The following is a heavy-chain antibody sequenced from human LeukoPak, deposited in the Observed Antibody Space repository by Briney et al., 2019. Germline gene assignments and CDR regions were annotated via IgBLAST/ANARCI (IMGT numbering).Heavy chain of an antibody. Sequence: GGSLRLSCAASGFTFSSYGMHWVRHAPGKGLEWVAVIWYDGSNKYYADSVKGRFTISRDNSKNTLYLQMNSLRAEDTAVYYCAKDEIEDYYDSSGYSYWDQGTLVTVSS. V-gene: IGHV3-33*06. CDR2: IWYDGSNK. D-gene: IGHD3-22*01. CDR3: AKDEIEDYYDSSGYSY. CDR1: GFTFSSYG. J-gene: IGHJ4*02.